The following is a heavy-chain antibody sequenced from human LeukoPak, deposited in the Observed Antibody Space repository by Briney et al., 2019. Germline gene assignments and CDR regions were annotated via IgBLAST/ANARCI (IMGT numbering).Heavy chain of an antibody. D-gene: IGHD3-3*01. CDR1: GGSMRSYY. CDR2: IYYSGST. Sequence: SETLSLTCTVSGGSMRSYYWSSIRQPPGKGLEWIGYIYYSGSTNYNPSLKSRVTISVDTSKNQFSLKLSSVTAADTAVYYCASESEGFTNFGVVSNWFDPWGQGTLVTVSS. V-gene: IGHV4-59*01. J-gene: IGHJ5*02. CDR3: ASESEGFTNFGVVSNWFDP.